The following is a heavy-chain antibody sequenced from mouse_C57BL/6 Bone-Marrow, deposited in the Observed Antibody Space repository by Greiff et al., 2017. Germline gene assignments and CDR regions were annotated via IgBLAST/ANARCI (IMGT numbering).Heavy chain of an antibody. CDR2: ISDGGSYT. CDR3: ARDGGNYYWYFDV. CDR1: GFTFSSYA. Sequence: EVQWVESGGGLVKPGGSLKLSCAASGFTFSSYAMSWVRQTPEKRLEWVATISDGGSYTYYPANVKGRFTISRDNAKNNLYLQMSHLKSEDTAMYYCARDGGNYYWYFDVWGTGTTVTVSS. J-gene: IGHJ1*03. D-gene: IGHD2-1*01. V-gene: IGHV5-4*01.